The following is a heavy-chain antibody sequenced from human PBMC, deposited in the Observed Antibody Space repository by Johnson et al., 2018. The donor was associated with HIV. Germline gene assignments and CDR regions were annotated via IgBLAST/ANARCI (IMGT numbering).Heavy chain of an antibody. Sequence: QVQLVESGGGVVQPGRSVRLSCAASGFIFSSYGMHWVRQAPGKGLEWVSSIGSNTHYADSVKGRFTISRDNSKNTLYLQMNNLRAEDTAIYYCAKDSRPQTFDIWGQGTMVTVSS. V-gene: IGHV3-NL1*01. CDR1: GFIFSSYG. CDR3: AKDSRPQTFDI. J-gene: IGHJ3*02. CDR2: IGSNT.